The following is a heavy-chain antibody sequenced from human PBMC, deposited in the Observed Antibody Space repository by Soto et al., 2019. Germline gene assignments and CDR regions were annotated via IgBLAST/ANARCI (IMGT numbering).Heavy chain of an antibody. CDR2: INPNSGGT. Sequence: PSVKVSCKASGYTFTGYYMHWVRQAPGQGLEWMGWINPNSGGTNYAQKFQGWVTMTRDTSISTAYMELSRLRSDDTAVYYCARGPYSSSHYYYYGMDVWGQGTTVTVSS. CDR1: GYTFTGYY. V-gene: IGHV1-2*04. D-gene: IGHD6-6*01. CDR3: ARGPYSSSHYYYYGMDV. J-gene: IGHJ6*02.